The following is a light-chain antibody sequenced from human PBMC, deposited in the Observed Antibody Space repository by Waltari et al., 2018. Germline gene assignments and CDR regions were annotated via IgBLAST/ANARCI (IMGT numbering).Light chain of an antibody. Sequence: DIQMTQSPSTLSASVRDQVTITCRASQTIGSWLAWYQQKPGKAPKVLIYKASSLESGVPSRFSGSGSGAEFTLTISSLQPDDFATYYCQQYNTYPYSFGQGTKLEIK. CDR2: KAS. V-gene: IGKV1-5*03. CDR3: QQYNTYPYS. CDR1: QTIGSW. J-gene: IGKJ2*03.